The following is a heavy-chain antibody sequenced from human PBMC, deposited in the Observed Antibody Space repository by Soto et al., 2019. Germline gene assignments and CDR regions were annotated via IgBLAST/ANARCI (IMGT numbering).Heavy chain of an antibody. CDR3: AKDRRAVAGAAHWFDP. J-gene: IGHJ5*02. CDR2: ISGSGGST. V-gene: IGHV3-23*01. CDR1: VFTFSSYA. D-gene: IGHD6-19*01. Sequence: GSLRLSCAASVFTFSSYAMSWVRQAPGKGLEWVSAISGSGGSTYYADSVKCRFTISRDNSKNTLYLQMNSLRAEDTAVYYCAKDRRAVAGAAHWFDPWGQGTLVTVSS.